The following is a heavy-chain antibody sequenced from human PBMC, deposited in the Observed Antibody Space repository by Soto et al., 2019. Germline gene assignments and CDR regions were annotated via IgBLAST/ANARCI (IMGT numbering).Heavy chain of an antibody. V-gene: IGHV4-4*07. CDR1: GASISGYY. D-gene: IGHD1-1*01. J-gene: IGHJ5*02. CDR2: IYATGTT. CDR3: VRDGTKTLRDWFDP. Sequence: SETLSLTCTVSGASISGYYWSWIRKSAGKGLEWIGRIYATGTTDYNPSLKSRVMMSVDTSKKQFSLRLRSVTAADTAVCYCVRDGTKTLRDWFDPWGQGISVTVSS.